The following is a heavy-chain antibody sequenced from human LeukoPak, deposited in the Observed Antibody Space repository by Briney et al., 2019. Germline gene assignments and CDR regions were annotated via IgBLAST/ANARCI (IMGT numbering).Heavy chain of an antibody. CDR3: ARPTATSFFDY. D-gene: IGHD1-14*01. J-gene: IGHJ4*02. CDR2: ISSSSTT. Sequence: PGGSLRLSCAGSGFTFSSYSMHWVRQAPGKGLEWVSSISSSSTTYYADSVKGRFTISRDNAKNSLYLQMNSLRAEDTAVYYCARPTATSFFDYWGQGTLVTVSS. CDR1: GFTFSSYS. V-gene: IGHV3-48*01.